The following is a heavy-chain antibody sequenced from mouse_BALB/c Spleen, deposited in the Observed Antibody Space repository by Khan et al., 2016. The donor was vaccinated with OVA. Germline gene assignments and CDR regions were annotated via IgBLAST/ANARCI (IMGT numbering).Heavy chain of an antibody. V-gene: IGHV5-6-5*01. Sequence: EVKLMESGGGLVKPGGSLKLSCAASGFTFSNYAMSWVRQSPEKRLEWVASISSGDSTYYPDSVKGRFTISRDTARNILYLQMSRRRAEEKAMYYWARDYWFAYWGQGTLVTVSA. CDR3: ARDYWFAY. CDR1: GFTFSNYA. CDR2: ISSGDST. J-gene: IGHJ3*01.